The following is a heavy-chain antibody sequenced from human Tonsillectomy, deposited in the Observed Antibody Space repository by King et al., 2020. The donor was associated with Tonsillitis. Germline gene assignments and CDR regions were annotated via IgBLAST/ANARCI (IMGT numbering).Heavy chain of an antibody. CDR2: VYYTGST. D-gene: IGHD5-18*01. J-gene: IGHJ3*02. Sequence: VQLQESGPGLVKPSETLSLTCTVSGDSISGYYWNWIRQPPGKGLEYIGFVYYTGSTNYNPSLKSRLTVSLDTSKNQFSLRLSSVTAADTAVYYCARSGSRYGADALDIWGQGTMVAVSS. V-gene: IGHV4-59*01. CDR1: GDSISGYY. CDR3: ARSGSRYGADALDI.